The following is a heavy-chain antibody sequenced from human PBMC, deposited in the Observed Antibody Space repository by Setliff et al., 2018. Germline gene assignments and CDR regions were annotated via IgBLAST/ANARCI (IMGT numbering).Heavy chain of an antibody. D-gene: IGHD1-1*01. V-gene: IGHV7-4-1*02. CDR3: ARVGTGSLLDY. CDR1: GYTFNNYA. CDR2: INTDTGNP. Sequence: ASVKVSCKASGYTFNNYAINWVRQAPGQGLEWMGWINTDTGNPTSAQGFTGRFVFSLDTSVSTAYLQISSLRAEDTALYYCARVGTGSLLDYWGQGTLVTVSS. J-gene: IGHJ4*02.